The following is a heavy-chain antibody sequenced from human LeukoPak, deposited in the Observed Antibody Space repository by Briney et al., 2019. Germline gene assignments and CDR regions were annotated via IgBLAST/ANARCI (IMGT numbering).Heavy chain of an antibody. D-gene: IGHD3-10*01. V-gene: IGHV4-31*03. CDR1: GGSPSTGGYY. J-gene: IGHJ4*02. Sequence: PSETLSLTCTVSGGSPSTGGYYWPWLRQHPGTGLEWFGYIYYTGTTYHNPSLQNRVSISIETSKNQFSLNVSSVTAADTAVYYCARYSLGAGSYYEIDCWGQGTLVAVSS. CDR2: IYYTGTT. CDR3: ARYSLGAGSYYEIDC.